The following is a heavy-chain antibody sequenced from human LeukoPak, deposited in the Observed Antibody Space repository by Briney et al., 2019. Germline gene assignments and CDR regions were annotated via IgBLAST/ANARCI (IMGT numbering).Heavy chain of an antibody. Sequence: PGGSLRLSCAASGFTFRNYWMTWVRQAPGKGLEWVANISQEGNDKYYVDSVKGRFTIFRDNTKNSLFLQMNSLRAEDTAVYYCVVTRTRGDHWGQGTLVTVSS. CDR3: VVTRTRGDH. D-gene: IGHD4-23*01. J-gene: IGHJ4*02. CDR2: ISQEGNDK. CDR1: GFTFRNYW. V-gene: IGHV3-7*03.